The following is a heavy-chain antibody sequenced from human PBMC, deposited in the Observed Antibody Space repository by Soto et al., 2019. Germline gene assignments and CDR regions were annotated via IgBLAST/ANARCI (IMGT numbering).Heavy chain of an antibody. CDR2: IIPIFGTA. CDR3: ARSGSSSSAFDY. Sequence: SVKVSCKASGGTFSSYAISWVRQAPGQGLEWMGGIIPIFGTANYAQKFQGRVTITADESTSTAYMELSSLRSEDTAVYYCARSGSSSSAFDYWGKGTLVTVHS. CDR1: GGTFSSYA. V-gene: IGHV1-69*13. J-gene: IGHJ4*02. D-gene: IGHD6-6*01.